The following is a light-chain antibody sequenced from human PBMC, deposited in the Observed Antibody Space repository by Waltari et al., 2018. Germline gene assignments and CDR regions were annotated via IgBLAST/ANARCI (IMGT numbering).Light chain of an antibody. J-gene: IGLJ2*01. CDR2: DVS. Sequence: QSALTQPASVSGSPGQSIPISCTGSSSDLGGYNYVSWYQPHPGKATKLMIYDVSNRTSGVSNRFAGSKSGNTASLTISGLQAEDEADYYCSSYITSSTLELFGGGTSLTVL. CDR1: SSDLGGYNY. V-gene: IGLV2-14*03. CDR3: SSYITSSTLEL.